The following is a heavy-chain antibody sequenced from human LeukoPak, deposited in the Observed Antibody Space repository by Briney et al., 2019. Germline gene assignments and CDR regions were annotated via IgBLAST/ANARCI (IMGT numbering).Heavy chain of an antibody. CDR2: IYPGDSDT. Sequence: GESLKISCKGSDSGFTSSWIGWVRKLPGKGLEWMGIIYPGDSDTRYSPSFQGQVTISADKSISTAYLQWSSLKASDTAMYYCARLAPGSYYFDYWGQGTLVTVSS. D-gene: IGHD3-10*01. CDR3: ARLAPGSYYFDY. J-gene: IGHJ4*02. V-gene: IGHV5-51*01. CDR1: DSGFTSSW.